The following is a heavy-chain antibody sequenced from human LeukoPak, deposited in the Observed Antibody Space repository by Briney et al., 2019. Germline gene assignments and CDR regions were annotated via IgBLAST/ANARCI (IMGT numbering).Heavy chain of an antibody. V-gene: IGHV1-69*13. Sequence: SVTVSCTASGGTFSSYAISWVRQAPGQGLEWMGGIIPIFGTANYAQKFQGRVTITADESTSTAYMELSSLRAEDTAVYYCATRGIAVAEVDYWGQGTLVTVSS. J-gene: IGHJ4*02. CDR1: GGTFSSYA. CDR3: ATRGIAVAEVDY. D-gene: IGHD6-19*01. CDR2: IIPIFGTA.